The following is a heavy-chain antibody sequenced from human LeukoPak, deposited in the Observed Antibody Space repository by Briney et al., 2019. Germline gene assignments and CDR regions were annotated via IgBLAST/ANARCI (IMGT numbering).Heavy chain of an antibody. J-gene: IGHJ4*02. Sequence: SETLSLTCTAPGGSISPYYWSWIRQPPGKGLEWIGYIYYSGSTNYNPSLKSRVTISVDTSKNQFSLKLSSVTAADTAMYYCARHGGGGESYPRVFDYWGRGNLVTVSS. CDR2: IYYSGST. V-gene: IGHV4-59*08. CDR1: GGSISPYY. CDR3: ARHGGGGESYPRVFDY. D-gene: IGHD1-26*01.